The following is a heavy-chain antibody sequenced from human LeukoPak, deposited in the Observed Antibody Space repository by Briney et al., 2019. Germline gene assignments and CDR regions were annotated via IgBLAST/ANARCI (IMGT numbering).Heavy chain of an antibody. V-gene: IGHV4-34*01. D-gene: IGHD1-26*01. J-gene: IGHJ4*02. CDR2: INHSGST. CDR1: GGSFSGYY. Sequence: SETLSLTCAVYGGSFSGYYWSWIRQPPGKGLEWIGEINHSGSTNYNPSLKSRVTISVDTSKNQFSLKLSSVTAADTAVYYCACIISGSYFDYWGQGTLVTVSS. CDR3: ACIISGSYFDY.